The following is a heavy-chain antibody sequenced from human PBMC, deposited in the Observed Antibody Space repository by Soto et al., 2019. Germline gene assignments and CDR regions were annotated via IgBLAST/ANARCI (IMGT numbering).Heavy chain of an antibody. J-gene: IGHJ6*02. V-gene: IGHV1-2*04. CDR3: ARDCMVRGVMMGGMDV. CDR1: GYTFTGYY. D-gene: IGHD3-10*01. Sequence: ASVKVSCKASGYTFTGYYMHWVRQAPGQGLEWMGWINPNSGGTNYAQKFQGWVTMTRDTSISTAYVELSRLRSDDTAVYYCARDCMVRGVMMGGMDVWGQGTTVTVSS. CDR2: INPNSGGT.